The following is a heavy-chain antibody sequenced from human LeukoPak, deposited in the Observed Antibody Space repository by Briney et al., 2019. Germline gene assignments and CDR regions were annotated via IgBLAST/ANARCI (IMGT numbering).Heavy chain of an antibody. CDR1: GGSFSGYY. J-gene: IGHJ6*02. Sequence: SETLSLTCAVYGGSFSGYYWSWIRQPPGKGLEWIGYIYYSGSTNYNPSLKSRVTISVDTSKNQFSLKLSSVTAADTAVYYCARGITMVRGVYYYYYGMDVWGQGTTVTVSS. CDR2: IYYSGST. CDR3: ARGITMVRGVYYYYYGMDV. V-gene: IGHV4-59*01. D-gene: IGHD3-10*01.